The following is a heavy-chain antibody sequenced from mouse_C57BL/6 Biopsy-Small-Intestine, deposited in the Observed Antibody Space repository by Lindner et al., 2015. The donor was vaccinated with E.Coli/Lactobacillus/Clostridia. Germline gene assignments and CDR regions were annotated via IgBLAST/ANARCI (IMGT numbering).Heavy chain of an antibody. J-gene: IGHJ2*01. CDR2: INSGSNIM. D-gene: IGHD1-1*01. V-gene: IGHV5-17*01. Sequence: VQLQEVWGGLVKPGGSLKLSCAASGFTFSDYGMHWVRQAPEKGLEWVAYINSGSNIMYYEDTVKGRFTISRDNAKNTLFLQMTSLRSEDTAMYYCTREWTTVGDSWGQGTTLTVSS. CDR1: GFTFSDYG. CDR3: TREWTTVGDS.